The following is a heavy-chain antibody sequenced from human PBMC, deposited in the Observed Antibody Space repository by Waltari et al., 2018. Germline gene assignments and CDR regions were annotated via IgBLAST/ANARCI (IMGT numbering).Heavy chain of an antibody. CDR1: GYTFTDHY. V-gene: IGHV1-69-2*01. CDR3: ATVTMIVVYDAFDI. CDR2: VDPEEGET. Sequence: EVQLVQSGAAVKKPGATVNISCKASGYTFTDHYLHWEPQAPGKGLEWMGRVDPEEGETIYAEKFQGRVTITADTSTDTAYMELSSLRSEDTAVYYCATVTMIVVYDAFDIWGQGTMVTVSS. J-gene: IGHJ3*02. D-gene: IGHD3-22*01.